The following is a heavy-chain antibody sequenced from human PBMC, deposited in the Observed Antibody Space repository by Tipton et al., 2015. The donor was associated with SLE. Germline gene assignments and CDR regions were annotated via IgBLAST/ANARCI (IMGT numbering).Heavy chain of an antibody. Sequence: SLRLSCAASGFTFRNYWLHWVRPAPGKGLVWVSRISGDGGDTSYADSVKGRFTISRDNAKNTLYLQMNSLRIEDTAVYYCARDQGGLPYWGQGTLVTVSS. D-gene: IGHD3-16*01. CDR1: GFTFRNYW. CDR3: ARDQGGLPY. CDR2: ISGDGGDT. J-gene: IGHJ4*02. V-gene: IGHV3-74*01.